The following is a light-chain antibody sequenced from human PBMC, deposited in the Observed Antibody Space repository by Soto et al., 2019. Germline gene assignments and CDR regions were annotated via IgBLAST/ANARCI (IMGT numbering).Light chain of an antibody. Sequence: IALTHSPGTLSLSPGDRAALSCRASQSVTRNYIAWYQQKPGQAPRLLIYGAYSRATGIPDRFSGSGSGTDFTLTISSLEPEDFAIYHCQQYGSPPLTLGGRTKVQIK. CDR3: QQYGSPPLT. V-gene: IGKV3-20*01. J-gene: IGKJ4*01. CDR2: GAY. CDR1: QSVTRNY.